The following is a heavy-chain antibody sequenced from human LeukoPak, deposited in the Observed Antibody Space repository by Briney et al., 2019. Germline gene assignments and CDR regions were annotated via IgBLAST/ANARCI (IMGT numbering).Heavy chain of an antibody. CDR1: GFTFSSYA. CDR2: ISGSGGST. J-gene: IGHJ4*02. D-gene: IGHD3-10*01. Sequence: GGSLRLSCAASGFTFSSYAMSWVRQAPGKGLEWVSTISGSGGSTYYADSVRGRFTISRDNSKNTLYLQMNSLRAEDTAVYYCARGPGTNIDYWGQGTLVTVSS. V-gene: IGHV3-23*01. CDR3: ARGPGTNIDY.